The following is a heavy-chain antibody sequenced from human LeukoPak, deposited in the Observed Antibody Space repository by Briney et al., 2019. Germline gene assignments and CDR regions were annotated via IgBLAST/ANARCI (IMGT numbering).Heavy chain of an antibody. CDR3: VRQQLVFDC. D-gene: IGHD6-13*01. J-gene: IGHJ4*02. V-gene: IGHV3-15*01. Sequence: PGGSLRLSCAVSGFTFSNAWMSWVRQAPGKRMEWVGRIKSKNDGGTTDYAAPVKGRFTISRDESKNTLYLQMNSLKTEDTAVYYCVRQQLVFDCWGQGTLVTVSS. CDR1: GFTFSNAW. CDR2: IKSKNDGGTT.